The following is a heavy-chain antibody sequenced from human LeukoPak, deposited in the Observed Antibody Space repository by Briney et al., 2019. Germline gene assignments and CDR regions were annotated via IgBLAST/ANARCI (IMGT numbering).Heavy chain of an antibody. CDR3: AKDLAGGIQLGRFDP. V-gene: IGHV3-30*02. CDR1: GFTFSSYG. J-gene: IGHJ5*02. D-gene: IGHD5-18*01. CDR2: IRYDGSNK. Sequence: GGSLRLSCAASGFTFSSYGMHWVRQAPGKGLEWVAFIRYDGSNKYYADSVKGRFTISRDNSKNTLYLQMNSLRAEDTAVYYCAKDLAGGIQLGRFDPWGQGTLVTVSS.